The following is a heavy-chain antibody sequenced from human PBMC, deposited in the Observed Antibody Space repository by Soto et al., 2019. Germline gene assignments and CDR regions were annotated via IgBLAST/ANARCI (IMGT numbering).Heavy chain of an antibody. D-gene: IGHD1-26*01. Sequence: QVQLVESGGGVVQPGTSLRLSCEASGFAFNKFGMHWVRQAPGKGLEWVAFISYAGSYQYYADSVQGRLTITRDNSMNTLNMQLNSLRREDTAVYYCAKGGEVGGVLGDHWGQGTLVTVSS. J-gene: IGHJ4*02. CDR2: ISYAGSYQ. V-gene: IGHV3-30*18. CDR1: GFAFNKFG. CDR3: AKGGEVGGVLGDH.